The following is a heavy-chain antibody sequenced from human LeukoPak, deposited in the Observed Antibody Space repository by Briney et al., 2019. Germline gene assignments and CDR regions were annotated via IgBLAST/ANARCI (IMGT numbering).Heavy chain of an antibody. D-gene: IGHD1-26*01. CDR1: GYTFTNYD. V-gene: IGHV1-8*03. CDR2: MNPNSGKT. CDR3: AGGPRSYFDYFDY. J-gene: IGHJ4*02. Sequence: ASVKVSCKASGYTFTNYDINWVRQATGQGLEWMGYMNPNSGKTGSAQKFQGRVTITTNTPISTAYMELSRLRSDDTAVYYCAGGPRSYFDYFDYWGQGTLVTVSS.